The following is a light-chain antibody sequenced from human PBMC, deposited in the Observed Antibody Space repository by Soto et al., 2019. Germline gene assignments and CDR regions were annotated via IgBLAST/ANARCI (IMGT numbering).Light chain of an antibody. V-gene: IGKV3D-20*01. J-gene: IGKJ2*01. CDR3: QHYDGPPYT. CDR2: DAS. Sequence: EIVLTQSPDTLSLSPGERTTLSCGASQTVSSSYLACYQQKPGLAPRLLIYDASTWATCISERVSGSGAGTDFTLLISRLEPEDVGVYYCQHYDGPPYTFGQGTKLEIK. CDR1: QTVSSSY.